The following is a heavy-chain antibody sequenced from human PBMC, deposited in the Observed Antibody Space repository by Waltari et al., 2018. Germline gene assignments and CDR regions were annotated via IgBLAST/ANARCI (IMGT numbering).Heavy chain of an antibody. D-gene: IGHD3-10*01. CDR2: IYYSGST. CDR3: ARQLLLWFGELDMDV. J-gene: IGHJ6*02. Sequence: ETLSLTCTVSGGSISSSSYYWGWIRQPPGKGLEWIGSIYYSGSTYYNPSLKSRVTISVDTSKNQFSLKLSSVTAADTAVYYCARQLLLWFGELDMDVWGQGTTVTVSS. CDR1: GGSISSSSYY. V-gene: IGHV4-39*01.